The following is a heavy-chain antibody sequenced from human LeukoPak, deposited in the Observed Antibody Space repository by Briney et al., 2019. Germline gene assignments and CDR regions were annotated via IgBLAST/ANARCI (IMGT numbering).Heavy chain of an antibody. J-gene: IGHJ4*02. CDR2: INPNSGGT. CDR3: ARDPPAKCSSTSCFTSYLGY. D-gene: IGHD2-2*01. V-gene: IGHV1-2*02. Sequence: ASVQVSCKASGYTFTGYYMHWVRQAPGQGLEWMGWINPNSGGTNYAQKFQGRVTMTRDTSISTAYMELSRLRSDDTAVYYCARDPPAKCSSTSCFTSYLGYWGQGTLVTVSS. CDR1: GYTFTGYY.